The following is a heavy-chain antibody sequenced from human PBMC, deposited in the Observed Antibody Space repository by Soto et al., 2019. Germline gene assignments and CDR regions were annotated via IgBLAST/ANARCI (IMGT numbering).Heavy chain of an antibody. CDR1: GYTFTSYG. CDR3: ARDHPYSDFWSGYYGYFDL. V-gene: IGHV1-18*01. D-gene: IGHD3-3*01. J-gene: IGHJ2*01. Sequence: QVQLVQSGAEVKKPGASVKVSCKASGYTFTSYGISWVRQAPGQGLEWMGWISAYNGNTNYAQKLQGRVTMTTDTSTTTAYMELRSLRSDDTAVYYCARDHPYSDFWSGYYGYFDLWGRGTLVTVSS. CDR2: ISAYNGNT.